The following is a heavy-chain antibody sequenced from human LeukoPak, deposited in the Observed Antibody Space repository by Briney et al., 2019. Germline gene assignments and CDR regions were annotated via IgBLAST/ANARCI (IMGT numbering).Heavy chain of an antibody. J-gene: IGHJ6*03. CDR1: GGSISSYY. V-gene: IGHV4-4*07. CDR3: ARDLSDSSGNYYYYYMDV. D-gene: IGHD3-22*01. Sequence: SETLSLTCTVSGGSISSYYWSWIRQPAGKGLEWIGRIYTSGSTNYNPSLKSRVTMSVDTSKNQFSLKLSSVTAADTAVYYCARDLSDSSGNYYYYYMDVWGKGTTVTVSS. CDR2: IYTSGST.